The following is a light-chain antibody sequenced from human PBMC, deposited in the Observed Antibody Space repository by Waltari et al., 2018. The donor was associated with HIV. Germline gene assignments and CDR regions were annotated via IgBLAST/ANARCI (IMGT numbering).Light chain of an antibody. Sequence: QSALTQPPSASGSPGQSVTISCTGPSSAVGGYTYFSSYKPHPGKAPKLMIYEVNKRPSGVPYRFAGSKSGNAASLTVSGLQAEDEAGYYCTSYVGGSNVVFGGGTKMAVL. CDR2: EVN. CDR3: TSYVGGSNVV. J-gene: IGLJ2*01. V-gene: IGLV2-8*01. CDR1: SSAVGGYTY.